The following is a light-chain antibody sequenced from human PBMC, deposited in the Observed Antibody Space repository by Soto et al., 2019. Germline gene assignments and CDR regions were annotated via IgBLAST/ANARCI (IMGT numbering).Light chain of an antibody. CDR3: QQYGSSPIT. CDR1: QSFSSF. J-gene: IGKJ5*01. CDR2: GAS. V-gene: IGKV3-20*01. Sequence: EIVLTQSPATLSLSPGDGATLSCRASQSFSSFLPCFQQKPGRAPRLLVYGASNRATGIPDRFGGSGSGTDFTLTISSLEPEDFAVYYCQQYGSSPITFGQGTRLEIK.